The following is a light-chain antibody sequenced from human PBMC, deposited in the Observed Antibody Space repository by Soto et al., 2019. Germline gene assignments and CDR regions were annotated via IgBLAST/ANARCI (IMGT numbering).Light chain of an antibody. CDR2: GAS. V-gene: IGKV3-15*01. Sequence: EIVMTQSPATLSVSPGERATLSCRASQSVSSNLAWYQQKPGQAPRLLIYGASTRATGIPARFSGSGSGTEFTLTISSLQSEDFSVYYCQQYNNWAGPFGQGTKLDIK. CDR1: QSVSSN. CDR3: QQYNNWAGP. J-gene: IGKJ1*01.